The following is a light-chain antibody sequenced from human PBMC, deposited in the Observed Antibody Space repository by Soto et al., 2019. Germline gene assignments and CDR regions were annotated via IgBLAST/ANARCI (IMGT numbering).Light chain of an antibody. CDR2: DAS. CDR1: QSVSTY. J-gene: IGKJ5*01. V-gene: IGKV3-11*01. CDR3: QHRSNWPPVT. Sequence: EIVLTQSPATLSLSPGERATLSCRASQSVSTYLAWYQQKPGQAPRLLIYDASNRATGIPVRFSGSGSRTDFTLTISSREPEDFAVYYCQHRSNWPPVTFGQGTRLEIK.